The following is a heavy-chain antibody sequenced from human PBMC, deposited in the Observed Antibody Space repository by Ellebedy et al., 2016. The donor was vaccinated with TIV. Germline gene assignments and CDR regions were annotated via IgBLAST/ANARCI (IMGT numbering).Heavy chain of an antibody. CDR1: GFTFSSYN. Sequence: GESLKISCAASGFTFSSYNMNWIRQAPGKGLEWVSAVNSVSTSMFYADSVKGRFTVSRDNAKNSLYLQMNSLKTEDTAVYYCARERNYYFDLWGRGTLVTVSS. J-gene: IGHJ2*01. V-gene: IGHV3-21*04. CDR2: VNSVSTSM. D-gene: IGHD1-7*01. CDR3: ARERNYYFDL.